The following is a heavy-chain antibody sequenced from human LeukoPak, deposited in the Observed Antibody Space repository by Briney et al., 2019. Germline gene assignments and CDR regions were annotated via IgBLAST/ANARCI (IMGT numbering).Heavy chain of an antibody. V-gene: IGHV4-34*01. D-gene: IGHD3-3*01. J-gene: IGHJ5*02. CDR1: GGSFSGYY. Sequence: PSETLSLTCAVYGGSFSGYYWSWIRQPPGKGLEWIGEINHSGSTNYNPSLKSRVTISVDTSKNQFSLKLSSVTATDTAVYYCARGVLRPNWFDPWGQGTLVTVSS. CDR3: ARGVLRPNWFDP. CDR2: INHSGST.